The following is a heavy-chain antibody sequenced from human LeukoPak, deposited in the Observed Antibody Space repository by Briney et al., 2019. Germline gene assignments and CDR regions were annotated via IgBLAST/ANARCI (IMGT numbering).Heavy chain of an antibody. J-gene: IGHJ4*02. Sequence: SETLSLTCAVYDGSFSGYYWSWIRQPPGKGLEWIGEINHSGSTNYNPSLKSRVTISVDTSKNQFSLKLSSVTAADTAVYYCASPPHHSSSSPFDYWGQGTLVTVSS. D-gene: IGHD6-6*01. CDR1: DGSFSGYY. CDR3: ASPPHHSSSSPFDY. CDR2: INHSGST. V-gene: IGHV4-34*01.